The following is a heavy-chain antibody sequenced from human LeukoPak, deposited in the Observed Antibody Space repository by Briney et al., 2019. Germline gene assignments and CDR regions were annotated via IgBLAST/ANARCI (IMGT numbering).Heavy chain of an antibody. V-gene: IGHV3-23*01. CDR1: GFTFSNYA. CDR3: ARFIAAPYYFDY. J-gene: IGHJ4*02. D-gene: IGHD6-13*01. Sequence: GGSLRLSCAASGFTFSNYAMSWARQAPGKGLEWVSAIVGSGGATYYADSVKGRFTISRDNSKNTLSLQLNSLRAEDTAVYYCARFIAAPYYFDYWGRGTLVTVSS. CDR2: IVGSGGAT.